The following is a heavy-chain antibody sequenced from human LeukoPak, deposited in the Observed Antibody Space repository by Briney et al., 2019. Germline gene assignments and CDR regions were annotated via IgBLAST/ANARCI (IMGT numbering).Heavy chain of an antibody. J-gene: IGHJ4*02. V-gene: IGHV3-30*03. CDR1: GFTFSSYG. CDR3: ARDSPRGRFDS. Sequence: PGGSLRLSCAASGFTFSSYGMHWVRQAPGKGLEWVAVISYDGSNKYYADSVKGRFTIPRDSANNSVYLQMNSLRAEDTAFYYCARDSPRGRFDSWGQGTLVTVSS. CDR2: ISYDGSNK.